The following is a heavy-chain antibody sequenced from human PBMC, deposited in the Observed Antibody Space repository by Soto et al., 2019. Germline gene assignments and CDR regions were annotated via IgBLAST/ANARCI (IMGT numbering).Heavy chain of an antibody. V-gene: IGHV1-58*01. D-gene: IGHD1-26*01. CDR2: IVVGSGNT. J-gene: IGHJ6*02. CDR1: GFTFTSTA. CDR3: AVGRVTPGGYYYYYGMDV. Sequence: VKVSWKASGFTFTSTALRWARQARGQRLEWIGWIVVGSGNTNYAQKFQERVTITRDMSTSTAYMELSSLRSEDTAVYYCAVGRVTPGGYYYYYGMDVWVQGTTVTVS.